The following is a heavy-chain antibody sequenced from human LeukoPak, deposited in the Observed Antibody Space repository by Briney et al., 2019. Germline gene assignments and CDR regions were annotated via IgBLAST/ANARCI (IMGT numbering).Heavy chain of an antibody. V-gene: IGHV3-23*01. CDR2: ISVRGASK. CDR3: AKGVVVAPDVTPFDY. J-gene: IGHJ4*02. CDR1: GLTFNNYA. D-gene: IGHD2-2*01. Sequence: GGSLRLSCAVSGLTFNNYAMSWVRQAPGKGLEWVSGISVRGASKYYADPVKGRFTISRDNSKNTLYLQMNSLRAEDTAVYYCAKGVVVAPDVTPFDYWGQGTLVTVSS.